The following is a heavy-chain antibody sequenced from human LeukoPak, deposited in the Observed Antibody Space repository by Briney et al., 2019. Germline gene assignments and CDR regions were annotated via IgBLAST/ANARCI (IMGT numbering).Heavy chain of an antibody. CDR2: IYHRGST. J-gene: IGHJ4*02. V-gene: IGHV4-38-2*02. D-gene: IGHD3-3*01. Sequence: SETLSLTCPVSGYSISNGYYWGWIRQPPGKGLEWVGSIYHRGSTYYNPSLRSRVTISLDRSKKKFSLKLTSVTAADTAVYFCARGAEYYAIWRGYAGYSDYWGQGISVTVSS. CDR1: GYSISNGYY. CDR3: ARGAEYYAIWRGYAGYSDY.